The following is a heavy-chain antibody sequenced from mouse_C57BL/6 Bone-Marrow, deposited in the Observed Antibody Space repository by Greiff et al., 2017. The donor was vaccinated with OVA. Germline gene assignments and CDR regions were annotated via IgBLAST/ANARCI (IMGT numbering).Heavy chain of an antibody. J-gene: IGHJ3*01. CDR3: ARSYSNPFAY. CDR1: GYTFTSYG. Sequence: QVQLKESGAELARPGASVKLSCKASGYTFTSYGISWVKQRTGQGLEWIGEIYPRSGNTYYNEKFKGKATLTADKSSSTEYMELRSLTSEDSEVYFCARSYSNPFAYWGQGTLVTVSA. V-gene: IGHV1-81*01. D-gene: IGHD2-5*01. CDR2: IYPRSGNT.